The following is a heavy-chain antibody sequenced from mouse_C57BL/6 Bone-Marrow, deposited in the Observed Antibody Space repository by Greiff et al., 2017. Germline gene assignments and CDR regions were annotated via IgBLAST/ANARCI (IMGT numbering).Heavy chain of an antibody. V-gene: IGHV5-17*01. CDR3: ASVRWLPYYARYY. Sequence: DVQLVESGGGLVKPGGSLKLSCAASGFTFSDYGMHWVRQAPEKGLEWVAYISSGSSTIYYADTVKGRFTISRDNAKNTLFLQMTSLRSEDTAMYYCASVRWLPYYARYYWGQGTSVTVSS. J-gene: IGHJ4*01. CDR1: GFTFSDYG. D-gene: IGHD2-3*01. CDR2: ISSGSSTI.